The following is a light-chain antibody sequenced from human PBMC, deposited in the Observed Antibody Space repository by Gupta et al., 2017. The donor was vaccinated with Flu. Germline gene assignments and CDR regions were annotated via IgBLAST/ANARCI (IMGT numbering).Light chain of an antibody. CDR1: SSDVGAYDY. V-gene: IGLV2-11*03. J-gene: IGLJ1*01. CDR3: CSYAGSYTFV. CDR2: DVS. Sequence: SVTISCTGTSSDVGAYDYVSWFQQHPGKAPKLMIYDVSERPSGVPDRFSGSKSGNTASLTISGLQAEDEADYHCCSYAGSYTFVFGTGTKVTVL.